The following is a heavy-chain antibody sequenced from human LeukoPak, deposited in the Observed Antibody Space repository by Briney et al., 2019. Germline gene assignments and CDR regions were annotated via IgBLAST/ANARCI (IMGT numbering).Heavy chain of an antibody. Sequence: LVKVSCKASGGTFSSYAISWVRQAPRRGLEWMGGIIPIFGTANYAQKFQGRVTITTDESTSTAYMELSSLRSEDTAVYYCASVTIFGVAQRYWFDPWGQGTLVTVSS. J-gene: IGHJ5*02. CDR1: GGTFSSYA. CDR2: IIPIFGTA. D-gene: IGHD3-3*01. CDR3: ASVTIFGVAQRYWFDP. V-gene: IGHV1-69*05.